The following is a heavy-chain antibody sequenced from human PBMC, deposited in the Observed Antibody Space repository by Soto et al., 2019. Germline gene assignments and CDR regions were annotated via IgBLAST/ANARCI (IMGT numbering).Heavy chain of an antibody. CDR2: ISYDGSNK. V-gene: IGHV3-30*18. CDR1: GFTFSSYG. J-gene: IGHJ4*02. D-gene: IGHD6-13*01. Sequence: GGSLRLSCAASGFTFSSYGMHWVRQAPGKGLEWVAVISYDGSNKYYADSVKGRFTISRDNSKNTLYLQMNSLRAEDTAVYYCAKDLGGYSSSWGTIDYWGQGTLVTVSS. CDR3: AKDLGGYSSSWGTIDY.